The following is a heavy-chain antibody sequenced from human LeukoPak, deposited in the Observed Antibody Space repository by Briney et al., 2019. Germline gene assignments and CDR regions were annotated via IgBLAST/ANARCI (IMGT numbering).Heavy chain of an antibody. CDR3: AREPRYDSSGSFDY. CDR2: IIPIFGTA. D-gene: IGHD3-22*01. CDR1: GGTFSSYA. V-gene: IGHV1-69*13. J-gene: IGHJ4*02. Sequence: ASVKVSFKASGGTFSSYAISWVRQAPGQGLEWMGGIIPIFGTANYAQKFQGRVTITADESTSTAYMELSSLRSEDTAVYYCAREPRYDSSGSFDYWGQGTLVTVS.